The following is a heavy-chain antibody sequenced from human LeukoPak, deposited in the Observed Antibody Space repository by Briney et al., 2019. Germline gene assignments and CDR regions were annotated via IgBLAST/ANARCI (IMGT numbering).Heavy chain of an antibody. Sequence: GGSLRLSCAASGFTFSTYWMSWVRQAPGKGLEWVANIKQDGSEKYYVDSVKGRFTISRHNAKNSLYLQLNSLRAEDTAVYYCARDCSSTTCYWTLDYWGQGTLVTVSS. CDR3: ARDCSSTTCYWTLDY. CDR1: GFTFSTYW. V-gene: IGHV3-7*01. J-gene: IGHJ4*02. D-gene: IGHD2-2*01. CDR2: IKQDGSEK.